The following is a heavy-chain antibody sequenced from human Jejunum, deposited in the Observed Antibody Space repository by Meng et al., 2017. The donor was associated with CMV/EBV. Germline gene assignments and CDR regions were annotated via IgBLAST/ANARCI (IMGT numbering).Heavy chain of an antibody. CDR2: ISGPGKAI. CDR1: GFDFKSDE. D-gene: IGHD1-26*01. J-gene: IGHJ4*02. V-gene: IGHV3-48*03. CDR3: ARLQWAAFDF. Sequence: CAVSGFDFKSDEMSWVRQAPGKGLEWVSYISGPGKAIYYADSVRGRFTISRDNAKNSLHLQMSGLRAEDTAVYYCARLQWAAFDFLGQGTLVTVSS.